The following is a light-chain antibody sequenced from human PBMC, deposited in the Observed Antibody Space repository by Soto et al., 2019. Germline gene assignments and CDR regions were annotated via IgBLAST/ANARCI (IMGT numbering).Light chain of an antibody. CDR1: QTIDNY. V-gene: IGKV1-9*01. CDR3: QQLDSNPPWT. J-gene: IGKJ1*01. Sequence: IQLTQSPSSLSASVGDTVTISCRASQTIDNYLAWYQQYPGRAPKLLIYLASTLQSGVPSRFSGSGSGTDFKLTISSLQPEDFATYYCQQLDSNPPWTF. CDR2: LAS.